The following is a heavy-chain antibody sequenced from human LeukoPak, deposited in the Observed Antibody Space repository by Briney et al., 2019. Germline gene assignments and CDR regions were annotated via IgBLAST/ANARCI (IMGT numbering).Heavy chain of an antibody. CDR3: ARDPGGGDDDAFDI. CDR1: GYPFTANY. J-gene: IGHJ3*02. CDR2: INPDSVGT. D-gene: IGHD2-21*02. V-gene: IGHV1-2*02. Sequence: ASVKVSCKASGYPFTANYMHWVRQAPGQGLGWMKWINPDSVGTNYAQKFQGRVTMNRVTSISTAYMELSRLKSDDTAVYYCARDPGGGDDDAFDIWGQGTMVTVSS.